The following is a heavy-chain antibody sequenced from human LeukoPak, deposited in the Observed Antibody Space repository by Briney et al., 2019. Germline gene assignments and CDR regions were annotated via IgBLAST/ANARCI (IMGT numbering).Heavy chain of an antibody. CDR2: IYYSGST. Sequence: PSETLSLTCTVSGGSISSSSYYWGWIRQPPGKGLEWIGSIYYSGSTYYNPSLKSRVTISVDTSKNQFSLKLSSVTAADTAVYYCARGYFMIYFDYWGQGTLVTVSS. J-gene: IGHJ4*02. CDR1: GGSISSSSYY. D-gene: IGHD3-16*01. V-gene: IGHV4-39*07. CDR3: ARGYFMIYFDY.